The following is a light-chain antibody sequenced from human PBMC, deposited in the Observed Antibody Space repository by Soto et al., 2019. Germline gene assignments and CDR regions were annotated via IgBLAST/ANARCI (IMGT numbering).Light chain of an antibody. Sequence: NFMLTQPHSVSESPGKTVIISCTRSSGSIASNYVQWYQQRPGSSPTPVLYEDNQRPAGVPDRFSGSIDSSSNSASLTIAGLETDDEADYFCQSYDATNQVFGGGTKLTVL. CDR2: EDN. V-gene: IGLV6-57*01. J-gene: IGLJ3*02. CDR1: SGSIASNY. CDR3: QSYDATNQV.